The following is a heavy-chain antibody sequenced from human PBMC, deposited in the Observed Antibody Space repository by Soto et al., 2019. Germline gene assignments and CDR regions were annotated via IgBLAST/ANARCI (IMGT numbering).Heavy chain of an antibody. J-gene: IGHJ4*02. CDR3: ARDFAYFDS. CDR2: VYHTGRT. CDR1: GGSFKSGSYP. V-gene: IGHV4-61*01. Sequence: SETLSLTCTVSGGSFKSGSYPWSWIRQPPGKGLEWIGYVYHTGRTSYNPSLKSRVSISMDTSKNQFYLNLDSVTAADTAVYFCARDFAYFDSWGQGTLVTVSS. D-gene: IGHD3-3*01.